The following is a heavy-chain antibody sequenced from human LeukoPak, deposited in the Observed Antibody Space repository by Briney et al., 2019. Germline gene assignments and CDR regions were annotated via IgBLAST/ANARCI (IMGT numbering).Heavy chain of an antibody. CDR2: ISSSSSYI. V-gene: IGHV3-21*01. CDR1: GFTFSSYS. D-gene: IGHD3-16*01. J-gene: IGHJ3*02. CDR3: ARDPKEGLITFGGAPGAFDI. Sequence: GGSLRLSCAASGFTFSSYSMNWVRQAPGKGLEWVSSISSSSSYIYYADSVKGRFTISRDNAKNSLYLQMNSLRAEDTAVYYCARDPKEGLITFGGAPGAFDIWGQGTMVTVSS.